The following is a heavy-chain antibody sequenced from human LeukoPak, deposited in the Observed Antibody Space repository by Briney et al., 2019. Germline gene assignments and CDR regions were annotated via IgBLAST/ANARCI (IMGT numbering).Heavy chain of an antibody. CDR3: ANQYYDFWSGYPNWFDP. V-gene: IGHV3-23*01. D-gene: IGHD3-3*01. CDR1: GFTFSSYA. Sequence: GGSLRLSCAASGFTFSSYAMSWVRQAPGKGLEWVSAISGSGGSTCYADSVKGRFTISRDNSKNTLYLQMNSLRAEDTAVYYCANQYYDFWSGYPNWFDPWGQGTLVTVSS. CDR2: ISGSGGST. J-gene: IGHJ5*02.